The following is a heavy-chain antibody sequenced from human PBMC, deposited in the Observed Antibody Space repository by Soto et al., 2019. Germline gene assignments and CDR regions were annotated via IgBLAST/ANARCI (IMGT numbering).Heavy chain of an antibody. CDR3: ARDRDYDILTGYYKGWFDP. D-gene: IGHD3-9*01. V-gene: IGHV4-31*03. CDR2: IYYSGST. J-gene: IGHJ5*02. Sequence: QVQLQESGPGLVKPSQTLSLTCTVSGGSISSGGYYWSWIRQHPGKGLEWIGYIYYSGSTYYNPSLKSRVTISVDTSKNQFSLKLSSVTAADTAVYYCARDRDYDILTGYYKGWFDPWGQGTLVTVSS. CDR1: GGSISSGGYY.